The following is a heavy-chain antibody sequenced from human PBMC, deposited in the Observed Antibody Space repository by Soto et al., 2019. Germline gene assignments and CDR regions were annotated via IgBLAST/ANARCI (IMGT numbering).Heavy chain of an antibody. CDR2: IYPGDSDT. D-gene: IGHD6-13*01. J-gene: IGHJ4*02. CDR3: ARRLIAAAGTVGFDD. V-gene: IGHV5-51*01. CDR1: GYSFTSYW. Sequence: PGESLKISCKGSGYSFTSYWIGWVRQMPGKGLEWMGIIYPGDSDTRYSPSFQGQVTISAGKSISTAYLQWSSLKASDTAMYYCARRLIAAAGTVGFDDWGQGTLVTVSS.